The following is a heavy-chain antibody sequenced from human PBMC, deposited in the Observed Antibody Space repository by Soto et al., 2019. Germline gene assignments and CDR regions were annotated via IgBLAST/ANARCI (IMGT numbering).Heavy chain of an antibody. D-gene: IGHD3-16*02. CDR2: ISYDGNNQ. Sequence: QVQLVESGGGVVQPGRSLRLSCVASGFTFSSYAMHWVRQAPGKGLEWVAIISYDGNNQYYAGSVKGRFTISRDNFKNTLYLQMNRLRAEDTAVYYCAKALGELSPESFDYWGQGILVTVSS. V-gene: IGHV3-30*18. CDR1: GFTFSSYA. J-gene: IGHJ4*02. CDR3: AKALGELSPESFDY.